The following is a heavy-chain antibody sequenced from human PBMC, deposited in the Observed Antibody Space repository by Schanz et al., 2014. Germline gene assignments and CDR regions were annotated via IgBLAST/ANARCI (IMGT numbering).Heavy chain of an antibody. CDR1: GFAFSSYS. Sequence: QLVGSGGGLIQPGGSLRLSCTASGFAFSSYSMNWVRQAPGKGLEWVSYISRSGTTIYYADSVKGRFTISRDNAKNSLFLQMNSLRVEDAAVYYCARAHGHNWYGKGLDYWGQGTQVTVSS. V-gene: IGHV3-48*01. D-gene: IGHD1-1*01. CDR2: ISRSGTTI. J-gene: IGHJ4*02. CDR3: ARAHGHNWYGKGLDY.